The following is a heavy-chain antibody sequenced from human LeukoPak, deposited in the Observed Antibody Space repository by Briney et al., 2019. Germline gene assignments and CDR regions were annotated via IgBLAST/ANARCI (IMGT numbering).Heavy chain of an antibody. J-gene: IGHJ6*03. CDR3: ARVLQNYYHMDV. Sequence: SETLSLTCTVSGVSMSAFQWSWIRQPPGKGLEWIGFIYDSGSANYKSSLKSRVTMTVDTSKNQFSLKLNSVSAADTAVYYCARVLQNYYHMDVWGKGTTVTVSS. CDR2: IYDSGSA. CDR1: GVSMSAFQ. D-gene: IGHD3-3*01. V-gene: IGHV4-59*01.